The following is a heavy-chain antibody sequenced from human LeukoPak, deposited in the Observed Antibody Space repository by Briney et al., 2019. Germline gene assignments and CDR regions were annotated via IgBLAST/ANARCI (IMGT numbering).Heavy chain of an antibody. CDR1: GFTVSTYY. J-gene: IGHJ4*02. CDR3: ARGLGYCTSTTCLLPFDY. D-gene: IGHD2-2*01. CDR2: NCSGGST. Sequence: GGSLRLSCAASGFTVSTYYMTWVRQAPGKGLECVSVNCSGGSTYYADSVKGRFTVSRDNSKNTLYLQMNSLRAEDTAMYYCARGLGYCTSTTCLLPFDYWGQGTLVTVSS. V-gene: IGHV3-53*01.